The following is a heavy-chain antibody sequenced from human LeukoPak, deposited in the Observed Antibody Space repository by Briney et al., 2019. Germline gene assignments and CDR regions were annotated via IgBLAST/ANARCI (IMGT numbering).Heavy chain of an antibody. V-gene: IGHV1-69*13. D-gene: IGHD1-26*01. Sequence: SVKVSCMASGGTFSSYAISGVRQAPGQGLEWMGGIIPIFGTANYAQKFQGRVTITADESTSTAYMELSSLRSEDTAVYYCARELHSGSYYYYYGMDFWGQGTTVTVSS. J-gene: IGHJ6*02. CDR2: IIPIFGTA. CDR1: GGTFSSYA. CDR3: ARELHSGSYYYYYGMDF.